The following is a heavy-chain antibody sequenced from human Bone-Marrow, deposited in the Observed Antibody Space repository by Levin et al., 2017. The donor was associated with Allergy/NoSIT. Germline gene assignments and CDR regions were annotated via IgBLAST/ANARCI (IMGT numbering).Heavy chain of an antibody. J-gene: IGHJ6*02. V-gene: IGHV3-30*18. CDR2: ISYNGANK. CDR1: GFIFSSYA. CDR3: AKDLSFNFWRGPLWGHGLDV. D-gene: IGHD3-3*01. Sequence: GGSLRLSCAASGFIFSSYAMHWVRQAPGKGLDWMAVISYNGANKYYADSVKGRITISRDDSKSTLYLQIDSLRADDTAVYYCAKDLSFNFWRGPLWGHGLDVWGQGTTVTVSS.